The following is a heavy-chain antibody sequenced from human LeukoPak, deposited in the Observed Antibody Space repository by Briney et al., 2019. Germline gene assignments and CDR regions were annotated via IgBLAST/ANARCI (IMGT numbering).Heavy chain of an antibody. CDR1: GFTFSSYS. CDR2: ISSSSSYI. CDR3: AREGIVVPAAIAFDY. J-gene: IGHJ4*02. V-gene: IGHV3-21*01. D-gene: IGHD2-2*01. Sequence: GGSLRLSCAASGFTFSSYSMNWVRQAPGKGLEWVSSISSSSSYIYYADSVKGRFTISRDNAKNSLYLQMNSLRAEDTAVYYCAREGIVVPAAIAFDYWGQGTLVTVSS.